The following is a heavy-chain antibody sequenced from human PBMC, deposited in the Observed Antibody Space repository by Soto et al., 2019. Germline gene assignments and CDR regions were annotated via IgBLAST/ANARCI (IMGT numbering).Heavy chain of an antibody. CDR3: ARSGPAAGY. CDR2: ISAYNGNT. J-gene: IGHJ4*02. V-gene: IGHV1-18*01. Sequence: QVQLVQSGAEVKKPGASVKVSCKASGYTFTSYAISWVRQAPGQGLEWMGWISAYNGNTNYAQKLQGRVTMTTETSTTPPSREPRSLRSDDTAVYYWARSGPAAGYWGQGTRVTVSS. D-gene: IGHD3-10*01. CDR1: GYTFTSYA.